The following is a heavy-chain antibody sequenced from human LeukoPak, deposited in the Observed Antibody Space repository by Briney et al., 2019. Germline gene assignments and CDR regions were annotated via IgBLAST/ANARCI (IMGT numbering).Heavy chain of an antibody. V-gene: IGHV3-64*01. CDR2: INNNGNSA. CDR1: GFTFSYYA. Sequence: GGSLRLSCVASGFTFSYYAMHWVRQAPGKALEYVSTINNNGNSASYANSVKGRFTISRDNSKNTLYLQLGSLRAEDMAVYYCARDRVGSSWSEFDYWGQGTLVTVSS. J-gene: IGHJ4*02. CDR3: ARDRVGSSWSEFDY. D-gene: IGHD6-13*01.